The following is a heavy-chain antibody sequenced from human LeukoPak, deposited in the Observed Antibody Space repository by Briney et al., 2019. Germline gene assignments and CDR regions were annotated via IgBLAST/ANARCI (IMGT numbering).Heavy chain of an antibody. D-gene: IGHD3-22*01. J-gene: IGHJ4*02. V-gene: IGHV4-4*02. Sequence: PSGTLSLTCAVSGGSISSSNWWSWVRQPPGKGLEWIGEIYHSGSTNYNPSLKSRVTISVDTSKNQFSLKLSSVTAADTAVYYCARGNYYDSSGLDYWGQGTLVTVSS. CDR2: IYHSGST. CDR1: GGSISSSNW. CDR3: ARGNYYDSSGLDY.